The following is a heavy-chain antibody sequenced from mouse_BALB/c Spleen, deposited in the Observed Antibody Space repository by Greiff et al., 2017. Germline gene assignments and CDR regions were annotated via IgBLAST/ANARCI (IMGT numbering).Heavy chain of an antibody. V-gene: IGHV5-12-2*01. Sequence: EVKVVESGGGLVQPGGSLKLSCAASGFTFSSYTMSWVRQTPEKRLEWVAYISNGGGSTYYPDTVKGRFTISRDNAKNTLYLQMSSLKSEDTAMYYCARHYYGSSSWFAYWGQGTLVTVSA. CDR2: ISNGGGST. CDR1: GFTFSSYT. D-gene: IGHD1-1*01. J-gene: IGHJ3*01. CDR3: ARHYYGSSSWFAY.